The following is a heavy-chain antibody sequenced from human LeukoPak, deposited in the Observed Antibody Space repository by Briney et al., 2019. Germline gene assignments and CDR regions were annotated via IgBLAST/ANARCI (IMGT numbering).Heavy chain of an antibody. CDR1: GFTFSSYA. CDR2: ISGSGGST. V-gene: IGHV3-23*01. D-gene: IGHD3-9*01. J-gene: IGHJ6*02. CDR3: AKGNYDILTGPTGYGMDV. Sequence: GGSLRLSCAASGFTFSSYAMSWVRQAPGKGLEWVSAISGSGGSTYYADSVKGRFTISRDNSKNTLYLQMNSPRAEDTAVYYCAKGNYDILTGPTGYGMDVWGQGTTVTVSS.